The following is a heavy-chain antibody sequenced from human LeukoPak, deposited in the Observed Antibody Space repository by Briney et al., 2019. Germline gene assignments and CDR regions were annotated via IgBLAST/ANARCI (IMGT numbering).Heavy chain of an antibody. D-gene: IGHD1-14*01. CDR3: ARGVTEGGY. Sequence: SETLSLTCSVSGGSISSYYWSWIRQPPGKGLEWIGYIYYSGSTNYNPSLKSRVTISVDTSKNQFSLILSSVTAADTAVYYCARGVTEGGYWGQGTLVTVSS. J-gene: IGHJ4*02. V-gene: IGHV4-59*08. CDR1: GGSISSYY. CDR2: IYYSGST.